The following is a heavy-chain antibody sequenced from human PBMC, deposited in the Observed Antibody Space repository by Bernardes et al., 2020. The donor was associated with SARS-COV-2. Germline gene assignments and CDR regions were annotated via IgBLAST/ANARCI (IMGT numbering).Heavy chain of an antibody. Sequence: SVKVSCKASGGTFSSYAISWVRQAPGQGLEWMGGIIPIFGTANYAQKFQGRVTITADESTSTAYMELSSLRSEDTAVYYCARAYYYDSNGGMYWYFDLWGRGTLVTVSS. J-gene: IGHJ2*01. CDR1: GGTFSSYA. D-gene: IGHD3-22*01. CDR2: IIPIFGTA. CDR3: ARAYYYDSNGGMYWYFDL. V-gene: IGHV1-69*13.